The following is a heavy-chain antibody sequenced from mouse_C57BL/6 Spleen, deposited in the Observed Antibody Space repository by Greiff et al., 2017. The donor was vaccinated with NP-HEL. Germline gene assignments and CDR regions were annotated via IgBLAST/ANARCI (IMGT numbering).Heavy chain of an antibody. CDR1: GLNIKNTY. J-gene: IGHJ4*01. CDR2: IDSANGNA. Sequence: VQLQQSVAELVRPGASVQLSCTASGLNIKNTYMHWLKQRPEQGLERIGRIDSANGNANYAPKFQGKATITADTSSNTAYLQLSSLTSEDTAIYDCARGGAMYYWGQGSSVTVAS. CDR3: ARGGAMYY. V-gene: IGHV14-3*01.